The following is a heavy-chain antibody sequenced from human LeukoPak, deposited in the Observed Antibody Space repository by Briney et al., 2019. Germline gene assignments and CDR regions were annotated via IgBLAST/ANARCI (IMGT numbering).Heavy chain of an antibody. CDR1: GFTFSSYG. D-gene: IGHD1-26*01. CDR3: AKVDGGSYYGSYYYYYMDV. V-gene: IGHV3-30*02. CDR2: IRYDGSNK. Sequence: PGGSLRLSCAASGFTFSSYGMHWVRQAPGKGLEWVAFIRYDGSNKYYADSVKGRFTISRDNSKNTLYLQMNSLRAEDTAVYNCAKVDGGSYYGSYYYYYMDVWGKGTTVTISS. J-gene: IGHJ6*03.